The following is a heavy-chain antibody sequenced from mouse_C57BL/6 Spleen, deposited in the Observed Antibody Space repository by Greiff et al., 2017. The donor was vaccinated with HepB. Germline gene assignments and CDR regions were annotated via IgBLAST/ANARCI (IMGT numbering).Heavy chain of an antibody. CDR2: ISYDGSN. V-gene: IGHV3-6*01. D-gene: IGHD1-1*01. CDR1: GYSITSGYY. J-gene: IGHJ4*01. Sequence: ESGPGLVKPSQSLSLTCSVTGYSITSGYYWNWIRQFPGNKLEWMGYISYDGSNNYNPSLKNRISITRDTSKNQFFLKLNSVTTEDTATYYCARDRIYYYGSRGAMDYWGQGTSVTVSS. CDR3: ARDRIYYYGSRGAMDY.